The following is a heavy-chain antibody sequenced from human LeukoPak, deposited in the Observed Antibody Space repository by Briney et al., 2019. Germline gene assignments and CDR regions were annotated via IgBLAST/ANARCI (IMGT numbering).Heavy chain of an antibody. D-gene: IGHD1-7*01. J-gene: IGHJ4*02. CDR2: IIPILGIA. Sequence: ASVKVSCKASGGTFSSYAISWVRRAPGQGLEWMGRIIPILGIANYAQKFQGRVTITADKSTSTAYMELSSLRSEDTAVYYCARGRNRYNWNYLPSYWGQGTLVTVSS. CDR1: GGTFSSYA. V-gene: IGHV1-69*04. CDR3: ARGRNRYNWNYLPSY.